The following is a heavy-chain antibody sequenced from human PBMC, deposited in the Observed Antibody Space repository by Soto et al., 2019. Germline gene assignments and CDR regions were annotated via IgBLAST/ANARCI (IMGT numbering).Heavy chain of an antibody. V-gene: IGHV4-4*02. Sequence: SETLSLTCAVSGGSISSSNWWSWVRQPPGKGLEWIGEIYHSGSTNYNPSLKSRVTISVDKSKNQFSLKLSSVTAADTAVYYCARGSPVAAAILRGWGQGTLVTVSS. CDR1: GGSISSSNW. D-gene: IGHD2-2*02. CDR3: ARGSPVAAAILRG. J-gene: IGHJ4*02. CDR2: IYHSGST.